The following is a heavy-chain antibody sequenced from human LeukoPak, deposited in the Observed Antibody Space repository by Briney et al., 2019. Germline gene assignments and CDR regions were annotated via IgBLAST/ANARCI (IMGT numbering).Heavy chain of an antibody. CDR1: GFMFSSNW. D-gene: IGHD3-3*01. J-gene: IGHJ3*02. CDR2: ISGSGGST. CDR3: AKGGIRFLEWLLSLGAFDI. Sequence: GGSLRLSCAASGFMFSSNWMSWVRQAPGKGLEWVSAISGSGGSTYYADSVKGRFTISRDNSKNTLYLQMNSLRAEDTAVYYCAKGGIRFLEWLLSLGAFDIWGQGTMVTVSS. V-gene: IGHV3-23*01.